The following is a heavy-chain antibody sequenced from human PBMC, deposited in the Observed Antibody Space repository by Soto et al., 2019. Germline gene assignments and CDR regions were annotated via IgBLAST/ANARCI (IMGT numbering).Heavy chain of an antibody. J-gene: IGHJ6*02. V-gene: IGHV3-23*01. Sequence: GGSLRLSCAASGFTFSSYAMSWVRQAPGKGLEWVSAISGSGGSTYYADSVKGRFTISRDNSKNTLYLQMNSLRAEDTAVYYCAKDMSRGSYYVFRWYYYYGMDVWGQGTTVTVSS. CDR3: AKDMSRGSYYVFRWYYYYGMDV. CDR2: ISGSGGST. CDR1: GFTFSSYA. D-gene: IGHD1-26*01.